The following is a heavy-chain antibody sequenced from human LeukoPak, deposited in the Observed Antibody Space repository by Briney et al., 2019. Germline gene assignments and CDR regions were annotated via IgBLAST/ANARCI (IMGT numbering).Heavy chain of an antibody. CDR3: ARHIGGGIEDMDV. CDR1: GGSIGTYH. D-gene: IGHD3-16*02. Sequence: SETLSPTCTVSGGSIGTYHWSWIRQSPGKGLEWIGYIYVTGTRYNPYLQSRVTISVDRSRNQFFLKMSSVTAADTAVYYCARHIGGGIEDMDVWGKGTKVIVSS. V-gene: IGHV4-59*08. CDR2: IYVTGT. J-gene: IGHJ6*03.